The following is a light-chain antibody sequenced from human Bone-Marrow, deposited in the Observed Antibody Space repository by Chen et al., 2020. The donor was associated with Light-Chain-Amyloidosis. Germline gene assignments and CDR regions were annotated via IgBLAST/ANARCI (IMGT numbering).Light chain of an antibody. CDR3: SSYTITNTLV. CDR1: SSDVGGDNH. V-gene: IGLV2-14*01. J-gene: IGLJ1*01. Sequence: QSALTQPASVSGSPGPSITISCTGTSSDVGGDNHVSWYQQHPDKAPKLMIYEVTNRPSWVPDRFSGSKSDNTASLTISGLQTEDEADYFCSSYTITNTLVFGSGTRVTGL. CDR2: EVT.